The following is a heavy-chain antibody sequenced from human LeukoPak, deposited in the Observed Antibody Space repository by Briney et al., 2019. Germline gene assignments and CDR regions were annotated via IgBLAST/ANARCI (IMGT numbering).Heavy chain of an antibody. V-gene: IGHV5-51*01. D-gene: IGHD3-22*01. CDR1: GYSFTSYW. Sequence: GESLKISCKGSGYSFTSYWIGWVRQMPGKGLEWVGIIYPGDSDTRYSPSFQGQVTISADKSISTAYLQWSSLKASDTAMYYCARVAYYYDSSGYYLYFDYWGQGTLVTVSS. J-gene: IGHJ4*02. CDR3: ARVAYYYDSSGYYLYFDY. CDR2: IYPGDSDT.